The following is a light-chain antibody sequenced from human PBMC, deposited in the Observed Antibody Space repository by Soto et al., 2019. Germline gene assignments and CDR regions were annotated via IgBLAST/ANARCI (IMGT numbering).Light chain of an antibody. CDR3: QQRSNWPIT. J-gene: IGKJ5*01. V-gene: IGKV3-11*01. CDR2: DAS. CDR1: QSVSSY. Sequence: EIVLTQSPATLSLSPGERSTLSCRASQSVSSYLAWFQQKPGQAPRLLIYDASNRAPGIPARFSGSGSGTDFTLTIRSLEPADFAVYYCQQRSNWPITFGQGTRLEIK.